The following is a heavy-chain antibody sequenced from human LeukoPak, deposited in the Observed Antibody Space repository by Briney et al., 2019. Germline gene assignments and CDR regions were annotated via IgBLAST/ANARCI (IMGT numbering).Heavy chain of an antibody. CDR3: ARNDNNYFGSGSYPPDY. CDR1: GYTFTDYD. V-gene: IGHV1-2*06. J-gene: IGHJ4*02. CDR2: INPKSGGT. D-gene: IGHD3-10*01. Sequence: GASVKVSCKASGYTFTDYDIHWVRQAPGQGLQWMGRINPKSGGTRYAQKFEDRVTMTRDVFINTAYMELSRLRPDDTALYYCARNDNNYFGSGSYPPDYWGQGTLVIVSS.